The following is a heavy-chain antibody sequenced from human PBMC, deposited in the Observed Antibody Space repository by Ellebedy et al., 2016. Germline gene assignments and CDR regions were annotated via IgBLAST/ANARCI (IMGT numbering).Heavy chain of an antibody. CDR1: GFTFSTYD. CDR3: AKDGGGYCRGASC. Sequence: GESLKISXAASGFTFSTYDMSWVRQAPGKGLEWVTGISKSDGATYYADSVKGRFTISRDDSKNTLYLQMNSLRAEDTAIYYCAKDGGGYCRGASCWGQGTLVTVSS. J-gene: IGHJ4*02. CDR2: ISKSDGAT. D-gene: IGHD2-15*01. V-gene: IGHV3-23*01.